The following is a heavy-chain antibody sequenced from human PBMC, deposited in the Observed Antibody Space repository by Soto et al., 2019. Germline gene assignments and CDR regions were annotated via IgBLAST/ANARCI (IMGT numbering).Heavy chain of an antibody. CDR2: IYYSGST. J-gene: IGHJ4*02. Sequence: SETLSLTCTVSGGSISSYYWSWIRQPPGKGLEWIGYIYYSGSTNYNPSLKSRVTISVDTSKNQFSLKLSSVTAADTAVYYCGRGWVYSFDYWGQGTLVTVSS. V-gene: IGHV4-59*01. CDR3: GRGWVYSFDY. D-gene: IGHD1-26*01. CDR1: GGSISSYY.